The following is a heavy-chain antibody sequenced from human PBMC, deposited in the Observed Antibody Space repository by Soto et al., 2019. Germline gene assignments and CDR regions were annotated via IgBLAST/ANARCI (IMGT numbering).Heavy chain of an antibody. D-gene: IGHD2-21*01. CDR3: ARDVFCGGAPAWPDIDV. J-gene: IGHJ6*02. Sequence: QVVLEQSGGEVKKPGASVKVSCKASGYTFSGYSITWVRQAPGQGLEWMGRISGYNGNTNYARTLRGRLTLTTDTSTSTAYRELRSLTSDDTAVYYCARDVFCGGAPAWPDIDVWGQGTTVTVSS. V-gene: IGHV1-18*04. CDR1: GYTFSGYS. CDR2: ISGYNGNT.